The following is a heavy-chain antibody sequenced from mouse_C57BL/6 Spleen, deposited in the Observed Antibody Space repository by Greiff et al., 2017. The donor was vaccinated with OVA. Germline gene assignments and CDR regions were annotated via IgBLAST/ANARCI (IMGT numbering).Heavy chain of an antibody. CDR1: GFSLTSYA. Sequence: QVQLKESGPGLVAPSQSLSITCTVSGFSLTSYAISWVRQPPGKGLEWLGVIWTGGGTNYNSAPKSRLSISKDNSKSQVFLKMNSLQPNDPASYYCARNDYYAYDAAMDYWGQGTSVTVSS. D-gene: IGHD2-2*01. CDR2: IWTGGGT. J-gene: IGHJ4*01. CDR3: ARNDYYAYDAAMDY. V-gene: IGHV2-9-1*01.